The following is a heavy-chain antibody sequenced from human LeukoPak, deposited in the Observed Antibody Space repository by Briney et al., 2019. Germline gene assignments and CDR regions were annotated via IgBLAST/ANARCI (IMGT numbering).Heavy chain of an antibody. CDR3: ARDGRVATGYYYMDV. V-gene: IGHV1-8*01. D-gene: IGHD5-12*01. J-gene: IGHJ6*03. CDR1: GYTFTSYD. CDR2: MNPNSGNT. Sequence: ASVKVSCKASGYTFTSYDINWVRQATGQGLEWMGWMNPNSGNTGYAQKFQGRVTMTRNTSISTAYMELSSLRSEDTAVYYCARDGRVATGYYYMDVWGKGTTVTVSS.